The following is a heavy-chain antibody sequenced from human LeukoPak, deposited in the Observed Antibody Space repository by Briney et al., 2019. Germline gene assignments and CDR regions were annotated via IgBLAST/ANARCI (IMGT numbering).Heavy chain of an antibody. CDR3: AKIEDY. Sequence: GKGLEWVSAISDTGGTTYYADSVKGRFTTSRDNSKNTLYLQMNSLRAEDTAVYYCAKIEDYWGQGTLVTVSS. V-gene: IGHV3-23*01. CDR2: ISDTGGTT. J-gene: IGHJ4*02.